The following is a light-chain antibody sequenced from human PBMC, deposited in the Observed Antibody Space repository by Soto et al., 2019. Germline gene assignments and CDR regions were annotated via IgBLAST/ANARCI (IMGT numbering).Light chain of an antibody. CDR3: QKYNSAPPFT. CDR2: AAS. Sequence: DIQMTQSPSSLSASVGDRVTITCRASQGISNYLAWYQQKPGKVPKLLIYAASTVQSGVPSRFSGSGSGTDFTLTISSLQAEDVATYYCQKYNSAPPFTFGPGTKVDI. V-gene: IGKV1-27*01. CDR1: QGISNY. J-gene: IGKJ3*01.